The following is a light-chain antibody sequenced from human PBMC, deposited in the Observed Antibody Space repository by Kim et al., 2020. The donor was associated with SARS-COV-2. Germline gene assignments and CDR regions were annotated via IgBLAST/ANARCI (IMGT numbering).Light chain of an antibody. CDR3: ASWDDSLNAWV. J-gene: IGLJ3*02. V-gene: IGLV1-44*01. CDR2: SNH. Sequence: QSVLTQPPSASGTPGQRLTISCSGGTSFVGLNTVNWYQQVPGTAPKLLIYSNHQRPSGVPDRFSGSKSGTSASLAISGLQSEDEADYYCASWDDSLNAWVFGGGTQLTVL. CDR1: TSFVGLNT.